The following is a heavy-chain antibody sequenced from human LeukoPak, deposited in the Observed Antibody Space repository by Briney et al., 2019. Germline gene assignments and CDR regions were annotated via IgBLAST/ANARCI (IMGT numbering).Heavy chain of an antibody. Sequence: SVKVSCKASGFTFTSSAMQWVRQARGQRLEWIGWIAVGSGNTNYAQKFQERVTITRDMSTSTAYMELSSLRSEDTAVYYCAADQNYDILTGYYEFDPWGQGTLVTVSS. D-gene: IGHD3-9*01. CDR3: AADQNYDILTGYYEFDP. V-gene: IGHV1-58*02. CDR1: GFTFTSSA. J-gene: IGHJ5*02. CDR2: IAVGSGNT.